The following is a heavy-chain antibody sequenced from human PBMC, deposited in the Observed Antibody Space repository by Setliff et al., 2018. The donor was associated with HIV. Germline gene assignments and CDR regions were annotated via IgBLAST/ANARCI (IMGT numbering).Heavy chain of an antibody. CDR3: AAPRGMSTILVY. Sequence: SETLSLTCAVYGGSFGDQFWNWIRQSPGKGLEWIGEINHSGSTNYNPSLKSRVIISIDTSKKQFSLKLTSVTAADTATYYCAAPRGMSTILVYWGQGSLVTVS. D-gene: IGHD3-9*01. CDR1: GGSFGDQF. V-gene: IGHV4-34*01. J-gene: IGHJ4*02. CDR2: INHSGST.